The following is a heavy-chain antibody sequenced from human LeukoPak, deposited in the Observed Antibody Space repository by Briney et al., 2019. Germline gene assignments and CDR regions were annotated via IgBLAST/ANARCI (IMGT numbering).Heavy chain of an antibody. CDR2: IHYTGAT. J-gene: IGHJ2*01. V-gene: IGHV4-34*01. D-gene: IGHD3-10*01. Sequence: ASETLSLTCAVYGGTFRGYYWSWIRQPPGKGLEWIGEIHYTGATNYKPSLKSRVTISGDPSKNQVSLRVYSVTAADTAVYYCARGVPGPYYFDLWGRGTLVTVSS. CDR3: ARGVPGPYYFDL. CDR1: GGTFRGYY.